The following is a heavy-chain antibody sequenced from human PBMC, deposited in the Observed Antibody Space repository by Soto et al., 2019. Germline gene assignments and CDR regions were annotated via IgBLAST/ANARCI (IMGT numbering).Heavy chain of an antibody. CDR1: GFTFSSYA. V-gene: IGHV3-23*01. Sequence: PGESLKISCAASGFTFSSYAMSWVRQAPGKGLEWVSAISGSGGSTYYADSVKGRFTISRDNSKNTLYLQMNSLRAEDTAVYYCAKEGPYFDWLPPHDYWGQGTLVTVSS. J-gene: IGHJ4*02. CDR3: AKEGPYFDWLPPHDY. CDR2: ISGSGGST. D-gene: IGHD3-9*01.